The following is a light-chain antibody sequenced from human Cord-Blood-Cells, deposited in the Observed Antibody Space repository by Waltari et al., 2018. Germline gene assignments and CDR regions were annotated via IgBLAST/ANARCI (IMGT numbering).Light chain of an antibody. CDR2: AAS. CDR3: QKYNSAPRT. V-gene: IGKV1-27*01. Sequence: DTQLTQSPSSLSASVGDSVTITGRASQGISNYLAWYQQKPGNVPKLLIYAASTLQSGVPSRFSGSGSGIDFTLNISSLQPEDVATYYCQKYNSAPRTFGQGTKVEIK. J-gene: IGKJ1*01. CDR1: QGISNY.